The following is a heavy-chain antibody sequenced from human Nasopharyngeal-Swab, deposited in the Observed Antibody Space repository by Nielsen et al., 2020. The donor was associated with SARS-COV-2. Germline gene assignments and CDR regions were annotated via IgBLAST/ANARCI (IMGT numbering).Heavy chain of an antibody. CDR2: INPGGGSA. D-gene: IGHD3-22*01. J-gene: IGHJ4*02. CDR3: ASGAEDYDSSGYYPYFYY. Sequence: WVRQAPGQGLEWMGIINPGGGSARYSQNFQGRVTMTRDTSTNTVYMELYSLTSEDTAVYYCASGAEDYDSSGYYPYFYYWGQGTLVTVSS. V-gene: IGHV1-46*01.